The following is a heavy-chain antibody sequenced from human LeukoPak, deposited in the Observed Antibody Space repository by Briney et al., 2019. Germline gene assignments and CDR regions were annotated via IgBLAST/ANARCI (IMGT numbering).Heavy chain of an antibody. D-gene: IGHD3-22*01. CDR1: GGSISSSSYY. Sequence: SETLSLTCTGSGGSISSSSYYWGWIRQPPGKGLEWIGTIFYSGSTNYNPSLKSRVTISVDTSKNQFSLKLSSVTAADTAVYYCARDSPLEYYYDSSDTGDWFDPWGQGTLVTVSS. V-gene: IGHV4-39*07. CDR3: ARDSPLEYYYDSSDTGDWFDP. CDR2: IFYSGST. J-gene: IGHJ5*02.